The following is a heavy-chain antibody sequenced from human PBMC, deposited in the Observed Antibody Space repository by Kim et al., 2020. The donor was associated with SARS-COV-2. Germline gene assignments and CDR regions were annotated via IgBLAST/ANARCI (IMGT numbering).Heavy chain of an antibody. D-gene: IGHD2-2*01. V-gene: IGHV3-9*01. CDR3: AKDSLLWGVV. Sequence: SIGYADSVKGRFTISRDNAKNALYLQMNSLRAEDTALYYCAKDSLLWGVVWGQGTLVTVSS. CDR2: SI. J-gene: IGHJ4*02.